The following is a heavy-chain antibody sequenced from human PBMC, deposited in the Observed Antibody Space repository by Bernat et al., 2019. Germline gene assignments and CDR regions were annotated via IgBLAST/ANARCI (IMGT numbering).Heavy chain of an antibody. CDR2: IYHSGST. V-gene: IGHV4-38-2*02. J-gene: IGHJ4*02. CDR3: AREGEQWLAKDFDY. Sequence: QVQLQESGPGLVKPSETLSLTCAVSGYSISSGYYWGWIRQPPGKGLEWIGSIYHSGSTYYNPSLKSRVTISVDTSKNQFSLKLSSVTAADTALYYCAREGEQWLAKDFDYWGQGTLVTVSS. CDR1: GYSISSGYY. D-gene: IGHD6-19*01.